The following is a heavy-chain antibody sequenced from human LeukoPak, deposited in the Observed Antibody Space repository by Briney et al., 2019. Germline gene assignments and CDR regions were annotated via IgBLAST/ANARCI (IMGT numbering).Heavy chain of an antibody. CDR1: GFAFSSYW. V-gene: IGHV3-7*01. J-gene: IGHJ4*02. CDR2: IKEDGSIQ. CDR3: ARDVWTGVAVSDY. D-gene: IGHD6-19*01. Sequence: GGSLRLSCVASGFAFSSYWMTWVRQAPGKGLEWLANIKEDGSIQYYLDSVRGRFTISRDNAKTSVYLQLNSLRADDTAVYYCARDVWTGVAVSDYWGQGTLVTVSS.